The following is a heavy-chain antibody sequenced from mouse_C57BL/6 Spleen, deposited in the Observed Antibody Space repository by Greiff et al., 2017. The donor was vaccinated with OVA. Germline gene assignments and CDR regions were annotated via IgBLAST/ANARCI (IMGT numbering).Heavy chain of an antibody. V-gene: IGHV2-4*01. CDR2: IWSGGST. CDR1: GFSLTSYG. Sequence: VQLQQSGPGLVQPSQSLSITCTVSGFSLTSYGVHWVRQPPGKGLEWLGVIWSGGSTDYNAAFISRLSISKDNSKSQVFFKMNSLQADDTAIYYCAKNSLDYYGSRHWYFDVWGTGTTVTVSS. CDR3: AKNSLDYYGSRHWYFDV. J-gene: IGHJ1*03. D-gene: IGHD1-1*01.